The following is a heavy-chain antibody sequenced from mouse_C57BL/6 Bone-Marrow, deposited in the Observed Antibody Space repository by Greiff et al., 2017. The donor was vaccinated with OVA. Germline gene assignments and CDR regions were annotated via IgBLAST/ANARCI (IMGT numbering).Heavy chain of an antibody. J-gene: IGHJ3*01. CDR3: AKNSDYGNSLFAY. CDR1: GFSLTSYG. V-gene: IGHV2-4*01. CDR2: IWSGGST. Sequence: QVQLKQSGPGLVQPSQSLSITCTVSGFSLTSYGVHWVRQPPGKGLEWLGVIWSGGSTDYNAAFISRLSISKDNSKSQVFIKMNSLQADDTAIYYCAKNSDYGNSLFAYWGQGTLVTVSA. D-gene: IGHD2-1*01.